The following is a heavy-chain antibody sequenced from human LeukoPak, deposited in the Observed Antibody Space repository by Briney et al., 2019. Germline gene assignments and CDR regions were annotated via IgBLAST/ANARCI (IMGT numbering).Heavy chain of an antibody. V-gene: IGHV3-23*01. CDR2: ISGSGGST. J-gene: IGHJ4*02. CDR3: AKVVTIFGVVCDY. CDR1: GFTVSSNY. D-gene: IGHD3-3*01. Sequence: GGSLRLSCAASGFTVSSNYMSWVRQAPGKGLEWVSAISGSGGSTYYADSVKGRFTISRDNSKNTLYLQMNSLRAEDTAVYYCAKVVTIFGVVCDYWGQGTLVTVSS.